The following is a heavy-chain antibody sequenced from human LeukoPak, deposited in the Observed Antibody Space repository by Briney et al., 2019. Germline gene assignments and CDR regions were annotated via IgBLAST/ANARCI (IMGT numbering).Heavy chain of an antibody. D-gene: IGHD3-3*01. V-gene: IGHV3-11*04. CDR2: INNGGSMI. CDR1: GFTFSDYY. CDR3: ARTAYDFWSRYSPHYFYMDV. J-gene: IGHJ6*03. Sequence: GGSLRLSCAASGFTFSDYYMIWIRQAPGKGLEWVSYINNGGSMIYYADSVKDRFTISRDNAQESLYLQMSSLRAEDTAVYYCARTAYDFWSRYSPHYFYMDVWGKGTTVTVSS.